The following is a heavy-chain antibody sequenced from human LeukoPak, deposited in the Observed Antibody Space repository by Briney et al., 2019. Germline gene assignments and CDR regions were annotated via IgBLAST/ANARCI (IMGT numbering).Heavy chain of an antibody. J-gene: IGHJ4*02. D-gene: IGHD6-6*01. Sequence: GGSLRLSCAASGFTFSSYAMSWVRQAPGKGLEWVSGISWNSGSIGYADSVKGRFTISRDNAKNSLYLQMNSLRAEDTALYYCAKDIAAPSLYYFDYWGQGTLVTVSS. CDR1: GFTFSSYA. CDR2: ISWNSGSI. V-gene: IGHV3-9*01. CDR3: AKDIAAPSLYYFDY.